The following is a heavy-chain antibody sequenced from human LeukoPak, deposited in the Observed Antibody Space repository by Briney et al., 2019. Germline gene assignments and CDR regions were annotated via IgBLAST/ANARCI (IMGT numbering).Heavy chain of an antibody. CDR1: GFTFSSYA. CDR3: ARDRNDMTTADY. V-gene: IGHV3-30-3*01. CDR2: ISYDGSNK. Sequence: GGSLRLSCAASGFTFSSYAMHWVRQAPGKGLEWVAVISYDGSNKYYADSVKGRFTISRDNSKNTLYLQMNSLRAEDTAVYYCARDRNDMTTADYWGQGTLVTVSS. D-gene: IGHD4-17*01. J-gene: IGHJ4*02.